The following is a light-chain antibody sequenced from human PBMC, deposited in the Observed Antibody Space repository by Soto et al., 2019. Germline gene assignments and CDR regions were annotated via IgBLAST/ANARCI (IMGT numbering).Light chain of an antibody. J-gene: IGKJ3*01. CDR1: QSISNW. V-gene: IGKV1-5*03. CDR3: PQYGSYPFT. CDR2: MAS. Sequence: DIQMTQSPSTLSASVGDRVTITCRASQSISNWLAWYQQKPGKAPKLMVYMASTLECGVPSRFSGSASGTAFTLTISSLQTDDFATYFCPQYGSYPFTFGPGTKVDI.